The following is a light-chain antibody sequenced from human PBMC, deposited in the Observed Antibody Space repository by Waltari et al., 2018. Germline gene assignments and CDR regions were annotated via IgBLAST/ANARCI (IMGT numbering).Light chain of an antibody. Sequence: EIVLTQSPATLSVSPGETATLSCWASQNINTFIVWYQQKPGQAPRLLIYDSSNRATGITARFRGSGSGTDFTLTISSLEAEDYAVYYCQQRSTWPPGLLTFGGGTKVEIK. V-gene: IGKV3-11*01. J-gene: IGKJ4*01. CDR2: DSS. CDR1: QNINTF. CDR3: QQRSTWPPGLLT.